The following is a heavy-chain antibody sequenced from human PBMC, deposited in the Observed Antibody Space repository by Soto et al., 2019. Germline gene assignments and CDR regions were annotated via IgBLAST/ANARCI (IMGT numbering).Heavy chain of an antibody. Sequence: QVQLQESGPGLVEASQTLSLTCTVSGATISSGGFYWSWIRQRPGKGLEWIGHIYYTGTTSYNPSPTSRVTISLDMSSNQFSLKLRSVTAADTAKYFCARDDSFYGEPGYGMNVWGQGTTVTVSS. V-gene: IGHV4-31*03. J-gene: IGHJ6*02. D-gene: IGHD4-17*01. CDR1: GATISSGGFY. CDR2: IYYTGTT. CDR3: ARDDSFYGEPGYGMNV.